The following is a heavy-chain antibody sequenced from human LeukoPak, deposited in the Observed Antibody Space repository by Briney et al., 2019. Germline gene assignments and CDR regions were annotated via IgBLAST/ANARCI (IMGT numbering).Heavy chain of an antibody. V-gene: IGHV4-59*01. CDR3: ARTIVVVPAAAFYFDY. J-gene: IGHJ4*02. CDR1: GGSIRSYY. Sequence: SETLSLTCTVSGGSIRSYYWSWIRQPPGKGLEWIGYISYSGSTNYNPSLKSRGTISVDTSKNQFSLKLSSVTATDTAVYYCARTIVVVPAAAFYFDYWGQGTLVTVSS. D-gene: IGHD2-2*01. CDR2: ISYSGST.